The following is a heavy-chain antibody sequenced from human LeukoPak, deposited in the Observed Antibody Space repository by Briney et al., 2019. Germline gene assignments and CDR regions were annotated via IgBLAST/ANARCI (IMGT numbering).Heavy chain of an antibody. V-gene: IGHV3-48*02. CDR1: GFTFSTYR. J-gene: IGHJ4*02. CDR2: INTDSSTR. D-gene: IGHD6-19*01. Sequence: QSGGSLRLSCAASGFTFSTYRMNWVRQAPGKRLEWLSYINTDSSTRYYTDSLKGRFTISRDNAKNSLYLQMNSLRDEDTAVYYCARATSTSGPTFDYWGQGTLVTVSS. CDR3: ARATSTSGPTFDY.